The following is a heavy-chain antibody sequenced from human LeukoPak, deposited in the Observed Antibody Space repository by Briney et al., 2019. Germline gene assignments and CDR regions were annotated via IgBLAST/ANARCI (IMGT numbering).Heavy chain of an antibody. CDR2: IYYSGST. CDR1: GGSISSYY. V-gene: IGHV4-59*01. Sequence: SETLSLTCTVSGGSISSYYWSWIRQPPGKGLEWIGYIYYSGSTNYNPPLKSRVTISVDTSKNQFSLKLSSVTAADTAVYYCARDRIFGKDTAMVRGYYYYMDVWGKGTTVTVSS. D-gene: IGHD5-18*01. CDR3: ARDRIFGKDTAMVRGYYYYMDV. J-gene: IGHJ6*03.